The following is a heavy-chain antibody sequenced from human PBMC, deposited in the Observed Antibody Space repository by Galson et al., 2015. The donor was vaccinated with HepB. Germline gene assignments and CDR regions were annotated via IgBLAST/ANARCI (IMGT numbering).Heavy chain of an antibody. D-gene: IGHD6-19*01. CDR3: ARPLDIAVAGWVAH. Sequence: SVKVSCKASGGTFSSYAISWVRQAPGQGLEWMGGIIPIFGTANYAQKFQGRVTITADESTSTAYLQWSSLKASDTAMYYCARPLDIAVAGWVAHWGQGTLVTVSS. V-gene: IGHV1-69*13. J-gene: IGHJ4*02. CDR2: IIPIFGTA. CDR1: GGTFSSYA.